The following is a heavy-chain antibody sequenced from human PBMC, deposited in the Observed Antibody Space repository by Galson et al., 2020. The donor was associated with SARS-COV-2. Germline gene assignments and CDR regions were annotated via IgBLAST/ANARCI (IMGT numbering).Heavy chain of an antibody. CDR2: IFYDGSDK. D-gene: IGHD6-19*01. J-gene: IGHJ4*02. Sequence: GESLKISCAASGFTFSSHAIHWVRQAPGKGLESVAQIFYDGSDKYYGDSVKGRFTISRDSSKNMVYLQMNNLKVDDTAVYYCARDGQLSSGWAFDYWGQGTLVTVSS. CDR3: ARDGQLSSGWAFDY. CDR1: GFTFSSHA. V-gene: IGHV3-33*01.